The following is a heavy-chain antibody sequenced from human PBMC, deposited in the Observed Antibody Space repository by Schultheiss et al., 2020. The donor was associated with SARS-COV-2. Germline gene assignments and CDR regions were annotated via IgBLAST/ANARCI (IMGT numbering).Heavy chain of an antibody. D-gene: IGHD4-11*01. CDR3: TSAPDYISGLRYYYGMDV. Sequence: GGSLRLSCAASGFTFSSYAMSWVRQAPGKGLEWVSAISGSGGSTYYADSVKGRFTISRDNSKNTLYLQMNSLKTEDTAVYYCTSAPDYISGLRYYYGMDVWGQGTTVTVSS. V-gene: IGHV3-23*01. CDR2: ISGSGGST. CDR1: GFTFSSYA. J-gene: IGHJ6*02.